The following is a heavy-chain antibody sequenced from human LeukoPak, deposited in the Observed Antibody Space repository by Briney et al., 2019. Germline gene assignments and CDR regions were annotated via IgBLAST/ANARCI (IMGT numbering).Heavy chain of an antibody. CDR1: GGSISSYH. Sequence: SETLSLTCTVSGGSISSYHWSWIRQPPGKGLECIGYNSGSTHYNPSLKSRVTISVDTSKNQFSLKLSSVTAADTAVYFCARLTGYSSESWFDPWGQGTLVTVSS. V-gene: IGHV4-59*01. D-gene: IGHD3-9*01. J-gene: IGHJ5*02. CDR3: ARLTGYSSESWFDP. CDR2: NSGST.